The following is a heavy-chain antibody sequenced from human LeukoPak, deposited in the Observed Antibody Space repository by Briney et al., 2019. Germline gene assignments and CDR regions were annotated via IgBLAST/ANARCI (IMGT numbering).Heavy chain of an antibody. CDR3: ARTRTSDLLTGDYFDY. CDR2: IYYSGST. CDR1: GGSISSGGYY. J-gene: IGHJ4*02. D-gene: IGHD7-27*01. V-gene: IGHV4-31*03. Sequence: SETLSLTCTVSGGSISSGGYYWSWIRQHPGKGLEWIGYIYYSGSTYYNPSLKSRVTISADTSKNQFSLKLSSVTAADTAVYYCARTRTSDLLTGDYFDYWGQGTLVTVSS.